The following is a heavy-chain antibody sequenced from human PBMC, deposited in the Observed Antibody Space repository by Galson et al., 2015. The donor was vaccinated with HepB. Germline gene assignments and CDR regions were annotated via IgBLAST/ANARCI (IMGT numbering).Heavy chain of an antibody. CDR1: GFKFDDYA. D-gene: IGHD2-21*02. CDR3: AREVPTYCGDDCYSYCFDY. J-gene: IGHJ4*02. Sequence: SLRLSCAASGFKFDDYAIHWFRQAPGKGLEWVSVMYSAGSTYYADSVKGRFTISRDNSKNTLYLQMNSLKVEDTAVYYCAREVPTYCGDDCYSYCFDYWGQGTLVTVSS. CDR2: MYSAGST. V-gene: IGHV3-53*01.